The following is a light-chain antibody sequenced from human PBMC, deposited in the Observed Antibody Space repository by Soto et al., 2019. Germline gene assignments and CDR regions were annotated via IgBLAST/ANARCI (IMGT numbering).Light chain of an antibody. CDR1: SSDVGGYNF. J-gene: IGLJ1*01. CDR2: GVT. Sequence: QSALTQPASVSGSPGQSITISCTGTSSDVGGYNFVSWYQHHPGKAPKLMIYGVTNRPSGVSNRFSGSKSDNTASLTISGLQAEDEADYYCNSYTASSTYVFGTGTKLHRP. V-gene: IGLV2-14*03. CDR3: NSYTASSTYV.